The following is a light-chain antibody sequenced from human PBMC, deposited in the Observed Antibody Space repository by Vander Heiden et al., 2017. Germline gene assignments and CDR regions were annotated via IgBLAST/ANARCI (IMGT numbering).Light chain of an antibody. CDR3: QQNKNWPPLT. CDR1: QSVSSN. J-gene: IGKJ4*01. V-gene: IGKV3-15*01. Sequence: EIVMTQSPATLSVSPGERATLSCRASQSVSSNLAWYQQKPGQAPRLLIYGASTRATGIPARFSGSGYGKEFTLTISSRQSEDFAVYYCQQNKNWPPLTFGGRTKVDIK. CDR2: GAS.